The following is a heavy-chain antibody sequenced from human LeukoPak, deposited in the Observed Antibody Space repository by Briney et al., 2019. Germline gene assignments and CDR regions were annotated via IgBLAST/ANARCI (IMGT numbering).Heavy chain of an antibody. J-gene: IGHJ4*02. CDR2: ISGSGGST. CDR3: AKRKRYFDWLLFRYYFDY. D-gene: IGHD3-9*01. V-gene: IGHV3-23*01. CDR1: GFTFSSYA. Sequence: GGSLRLSCAASGFTFSSYAVSWVRQAPGKGLEWVSAISGSGGSTYYADSVKGRFTISRDNSKNTLYLQMNSLRAEDTAVYYCAKRKRYFDWLLFRYYFDYWGQGTLVTVSS.